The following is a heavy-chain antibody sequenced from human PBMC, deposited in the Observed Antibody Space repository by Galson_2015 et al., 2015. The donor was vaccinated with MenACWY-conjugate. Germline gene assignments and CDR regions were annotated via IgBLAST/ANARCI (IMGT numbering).Heavy chain of an antibody. CDR3: AHRAGYTYNRNNFEY. CDR2: IYWEEDK. D-gene: IGHD5-24*01. J-gene: IGHJ4*02. V-gene: IGHV2-5*02. CDR1: GFSLSTSGVG. Sequence: PALVKPTQTLTLTCTFSGFSLSTSGVGVAWFRQPPGKAREGLALIYWEEDKRYSPSLKSRLTITKDTSKNQVVLTMTNMDPVDTATYYCAHRAGYTYNRNNFEYWGQGILVIVPS.